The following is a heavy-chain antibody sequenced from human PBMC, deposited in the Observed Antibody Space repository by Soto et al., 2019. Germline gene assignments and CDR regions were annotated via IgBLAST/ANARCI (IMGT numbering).Heavy chain of an antibody. CDR1: GFTFSSYG. Sequence: GGSLRLSCAASGFTFSSYGMHWVRQAPGKGLEWVAVISYDGSNKYYADSVKGRFTISRDNSKNTLYLQMNSLRAEDTAVYYCAKDERWFGILQEYYFDYWGQGTLVTVSS. J-gene: IGHJ4*02. CDR2: ISYDGSNK. D-gene: IGHD3-10*01. V-gene: IGHV3-30*18. CDR3: AKDERWFGILQEYYFDY.